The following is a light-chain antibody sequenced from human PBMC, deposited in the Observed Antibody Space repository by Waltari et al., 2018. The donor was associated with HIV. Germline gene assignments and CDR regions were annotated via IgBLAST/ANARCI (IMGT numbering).Light chain of an antibody. V-gene: IGLV2-23*01. CDR2: EGN. J-gene: IGLJ1*01. CDR1: SSDVGSYNL. Sequence: QSALTQPASVSGSPGQSITISCTGTSSDVGSYNLVSCYQQHPGKAPKLRIFEGNKRPSGVSNRFSGSKSGNTASLTISGLQAEDEADYYCCSYVGTSALVFGTGTKFTVL. CDR3: CSYVGTSALV.